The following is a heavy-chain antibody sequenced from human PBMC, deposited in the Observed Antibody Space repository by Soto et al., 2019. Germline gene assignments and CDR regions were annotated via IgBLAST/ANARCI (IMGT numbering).Heavy chain of an antibody. CDR2: IFYSGTT. V-gene: IGHV4-59*01. J-gene: IGHJ3*02. CDR3: ARGRGGTYDAFDI. CDR1: GGSISRYF. D-gene: IGHD1-26*01. Sequence: PSEPLSLTCTVSGGSISRYFWSWIRHPPGEGLEWIGYIFYSGTTNYGPSLRSRVSMSIGTSKNQFSLNLTSVTAADTAIYYCARGRGGTYDAFDIWGQGTMVTVS.